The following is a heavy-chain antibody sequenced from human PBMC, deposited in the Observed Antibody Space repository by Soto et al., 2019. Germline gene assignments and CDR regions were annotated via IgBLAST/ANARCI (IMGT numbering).Heavy chain of an antibody. D-gene: IGHD3-10*01. CDR2: IIPILGIA. Sequence: VQLVQSGAEVKKPGSSVKVSCKASGGTFSSYTISWVRQAPGQGLEWMGRIIPILGIANYAQKFQGRVTITADKSTSTAYMELSSLRSEDTAVYYCASLMSSGYYYGMDVWGQGTTVTVSS. CDR1: GGTFSSYT. CDR3: ASLMSSGYYYGMDV. J-gene: IGHJ6*02. V-gene: IGHV1-69*02.